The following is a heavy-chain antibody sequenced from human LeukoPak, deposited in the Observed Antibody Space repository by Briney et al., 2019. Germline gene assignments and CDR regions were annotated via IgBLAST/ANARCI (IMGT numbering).Heavy chain of an antibody. CDR1: GLTVITND. V-gene: IGHV3-53*01. Sequence: GGSLRLSCAASGLTVITNDTTWVSHAPGKGLEWVSVLYSDGNTKYADSVQGRFTISRDHSKNTLYLEMNSLSPDDTAVYYCARGVEPLAANTLAYWGQGTLVTVSS. D-gene: IGHD1-14*01. CDR2: LYSDGNT. CDR3: ARGVEPLAANTLAY. J-gene: IGHJ4*02.